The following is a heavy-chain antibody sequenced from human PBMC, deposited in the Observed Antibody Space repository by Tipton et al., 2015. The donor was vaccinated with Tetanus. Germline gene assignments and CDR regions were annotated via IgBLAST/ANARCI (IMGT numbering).Heavy chain of an antibody. V-gene: IGHV1-2*06. J-gene: IGHJ3*02. CDR2: INPNTGSP. CDR3: ARPIGHIDAFDI. CDR1: GYTFTAYY. D-gene: IGHD2-21*01. Sequence: QSGPEVKKPGASVKVSCKASGYTFTAYYLHWVRQAPGQGLEWMGRINPNTGSPNYAQKFKGRVTMTRDTSLRTAYMELSSLESDDTAVYYCARPIGHIDAFDIWGQGTMVTVSS.